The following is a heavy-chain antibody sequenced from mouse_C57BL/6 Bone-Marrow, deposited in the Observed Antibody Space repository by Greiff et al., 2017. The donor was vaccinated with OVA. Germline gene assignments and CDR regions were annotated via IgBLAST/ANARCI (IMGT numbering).Heavy chain of an antibody. CDR1: GYTFTSYW. Sequence: QVHVKQSGAELVKPGASVKLSCKASGYTFTSYWMHWVKQRPGQGLEWIGMIHPNSGSTNYNEKFKSKATLTVDKSSSTAYMQLSSLTSEDSAVYYCAWGIHYYGSPRPDYWGQGTTLTVSS. CDR2: IHPNSGST. V-gene: IGHV1-64*01. CDR3: AWGIHYYGSPRPDY. D-gene: IGHD1-1*01. J-gene: IGHJ2*01.